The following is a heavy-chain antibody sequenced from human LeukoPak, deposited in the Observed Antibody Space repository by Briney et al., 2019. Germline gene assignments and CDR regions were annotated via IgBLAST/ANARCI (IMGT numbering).Heavy chain of an antibody. CDR1: RDTVSNFT. J-gene: IGHJ5*02. Sequence: AALKVSCKASRDTVSNFTINCGPQTTGQRLEWMRWMNPNRGNTGYAQKFQGRVTTSWDTSINTAYMALSSLTPEDTAVYYCARMDSRSDGLGNWFDPWGQGTLVTVSS. CDR2: MNPNRGNT. CDR3: ARMDSRSDGLGNWFDP. D-gene: IGHD3/OR15-3a*01. V-gene: IGHV1-8*02.